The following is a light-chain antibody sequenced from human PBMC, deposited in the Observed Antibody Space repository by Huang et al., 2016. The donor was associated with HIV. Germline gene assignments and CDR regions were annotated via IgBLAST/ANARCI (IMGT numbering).Light chain of an antibody. CDR3: QHYGSSPPYT. CDR2: ATS. J-gene: IGKJ2*01. CDR1: QSVGSTY. Sequence: EIVLTQSPGTLSLSPGERATLSCRTSQSVGSTYLAWYQQKLGQAPRLLIYATSSRATGIPDRFSGGGSGTAFTLTISRLEAEDFAVYYCQHYGSSPPYTFGQGTKVEIK. V-gene: IGKV3-20*01.